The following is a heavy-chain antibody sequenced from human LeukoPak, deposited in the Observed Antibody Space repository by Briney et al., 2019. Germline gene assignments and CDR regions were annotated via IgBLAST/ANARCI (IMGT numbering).Heavy chain of an antibody. CDR2: IYYSGNT. V-gene: IGHV4-59*01. CDR3: ARQSPYDYGPYYFDY. Sequence: PSETLSLTCTVSGDSISSYYWSWIRQTPGKGLEWIGYIYYSGNTDYNPSLKSRVTISLDTSKNQFSLKLSSVTAADTAVYYCARQSPYDYGPYYFDYWGQGTLVTVSS. D-gene: IGHD3-10*01. CDR1: GDSISSYY. J-gene: IGHJ4*02.